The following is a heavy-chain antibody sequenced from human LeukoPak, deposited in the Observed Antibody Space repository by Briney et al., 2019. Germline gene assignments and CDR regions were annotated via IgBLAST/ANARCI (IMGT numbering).Heavy chain of an antibody. V-gene: IGHV3-23*01. CDR1: GFSFSNYA. J-gene: IGHJ4*02. CDR3: AKCARIDWLPIDY. Sequence: GRSLRLSCAASGFSFSNYAMTWVRQAPGKGLEWVSGISGGGGSIYYADFVKGRFTISRDNSKNTVYLQMNSLRAEDTAVYYCAKCARIDWLPIDYWGQGTLVTVSS. CDR2: ISGGGGSI. D-gene: IGHD3-9*01.